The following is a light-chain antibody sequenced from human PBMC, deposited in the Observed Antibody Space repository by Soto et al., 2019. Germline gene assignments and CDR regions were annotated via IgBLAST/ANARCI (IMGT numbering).Light chain of an antibody. CDR2: GAS. CDR1: QSVSSN. CDR3: QQYNNWPRT. J-gene: IGKJ1*01. Sequence: EMVMTQSPATLSVSPGERATLSCRASQSVSSNLAWYQQKPGQAPRLLIYGASTRATGIPARFSGSGSGTDFTLTISSLQSEDFAVYYCQQYNNWPRTFGQGTKVEIK. V-gene: IGKV3-15*01.